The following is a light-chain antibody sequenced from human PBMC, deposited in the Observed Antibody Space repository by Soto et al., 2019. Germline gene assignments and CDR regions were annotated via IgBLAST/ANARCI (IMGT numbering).Light chain of an antibody. J-gene: IGKJ4*01. V-gene: IGKV3-20*01. CDR3: QQCSSSPS. CDR1: QSVPSNL. CDR2: SGS. Sequence: EIVLTQSPDTLSLSPGERATLSCRASQSVPSNLLAWYQQNPGQAPRLLIYSGSSRAAGIPDRFNGSGSGTDLSLTISGLGLEDIALYHCQQCSSSPSFGGGTKVESK.